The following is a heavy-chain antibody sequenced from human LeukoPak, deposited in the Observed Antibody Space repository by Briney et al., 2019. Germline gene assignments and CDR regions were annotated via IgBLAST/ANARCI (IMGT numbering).Heavy chain of an antibody. Sequence: GGSLRLSCAASGFTFSDYYMSWIRQAPGKGLEWVSYISSSGSTIYYADSVKGRFTISRNNAKNSLYLQMNSLRAEDTAVYYCASMTTVTTNGFDLWGRGTLVTVSS. CDR3: ASMTTVTTNGFDL. V-gene: IGHV3-11*01. D-gene: IGHD4-17*01. CDR2: ISSSGSTI. CDR1: GFTFSDYY. J-gene: IGHJ2*01.